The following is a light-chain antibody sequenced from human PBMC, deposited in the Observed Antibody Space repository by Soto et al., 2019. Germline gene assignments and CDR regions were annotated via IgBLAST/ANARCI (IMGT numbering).Light chain of an antibody. CDR2: GAS. Sequence: DIQVIQSPSSLSASVGDRVTLTCRASRRISKYLNWYQQKPGKAPKLLIYGASTLQSGVPSRFSGTGAGTDFTLIISSLQPEDSATYYCQQSHSTPLTFGGGTKLEI. CDR3: QQSHSTPLT. V-gene: IGKV1-39*01. J-gene: IGKJ4*01. CDR1: RRISKY.